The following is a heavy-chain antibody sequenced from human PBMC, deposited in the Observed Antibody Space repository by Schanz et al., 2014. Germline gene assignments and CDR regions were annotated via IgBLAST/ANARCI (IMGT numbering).Heavy chain of an antibody. Sequence: QVQLVQSGSELKKPGASVKVSCKASGYTFTGYYMHWVRQAPGQGLEWMGQINPNSGATIYAQNFQGRVTMTRDTSISTAYMELSRLRSDDTAVYYCARDKGGYYPFDYWGQGTLVTVSS. CDR2: INPNSGAT. V-gene: IGHV1-2*06. J-gene: IGHJ4*02. D-gene: IGHD3-3*01. CDR1: GYTFTGYY. CDR3: ARDKGGYYPFDY.